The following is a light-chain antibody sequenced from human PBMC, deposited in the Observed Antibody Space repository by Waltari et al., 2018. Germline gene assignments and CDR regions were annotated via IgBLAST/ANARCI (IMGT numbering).Light chain of an antibody. CDR2: AAS. Sequence: DIQMTQSPSSFSASVGDRVTITCRSSQSISTFLNWYQHEPGKAPKFLIYAASTLQSGVPSRFSGSGSGTDFTLTIGSLQPEDFATYYCQQTHSLPLTFGGGTKVESK. CDR3: QQTHSLPLT. V-gene: IGKV1-39*01. J-gene: IGKJ4*01. CDR1: QSISTF.